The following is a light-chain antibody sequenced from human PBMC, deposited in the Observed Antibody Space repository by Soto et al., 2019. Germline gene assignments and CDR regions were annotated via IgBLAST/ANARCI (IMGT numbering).Light chain of an antibody. CDR3: QRYGSSSTYT. Sequence: EIVLTQSPGTLSLSPGERATLSCRASQSVSNSYLAWYQQKPGQAPRLLIYGASSRATGIPDRFGGSGSGTDFTLTISRLEPEDLAVYYCQRYGSSSTYTFGQGTKLEIK. CDR2: GAS. J-gene: IGKJ2*01. CDR1: QSVSNSY. V-gene: IGKV3-20*01.